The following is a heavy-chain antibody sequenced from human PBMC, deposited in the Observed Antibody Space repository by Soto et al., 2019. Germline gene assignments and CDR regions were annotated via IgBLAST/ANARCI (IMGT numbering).Heavy chain of an antibody. CDR2: ISYSGST. CDR3: LTQGFGPLHGLVDV. Sequence: SETLSLTCTVSGDSISSGDYYWSWVRQSPGKGLEWIGYISYSGSTSYNPSLKSRLIISVDTSQNQVSLKLASVTAADTAVYYCLTQGFGPLHGLVDVWGQGTTVTVSS. D-gene: IGHD3-10*01. V-gene: IGHV4-30-4*01. CDR1: GDSISSGDYY. J-gene: IGHJ6*02.